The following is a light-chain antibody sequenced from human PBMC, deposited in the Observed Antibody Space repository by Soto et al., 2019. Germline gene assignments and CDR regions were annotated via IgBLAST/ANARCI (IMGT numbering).Light chain of an antibody. Sequence: DIQMTQSPSSLSASVGDRVTITCRASQSISSYLNWYQQKPGKAPTLLIYAASSLHSELPSRFSGSGSGTDFTLTISRLQPEDFATYYCQQSYSTPPWTFGQGTKVEIK. V-gene: IGKV1-39*01. CDR2: AAS. J-gene: IGKJ1*01. CDR3: QQSYSTPPWT. CDR1: QSISSY.